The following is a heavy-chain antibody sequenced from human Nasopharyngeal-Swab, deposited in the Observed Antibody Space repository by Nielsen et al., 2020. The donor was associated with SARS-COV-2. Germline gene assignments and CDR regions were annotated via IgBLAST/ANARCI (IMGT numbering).Heavy chain of an antibody. CDR2: IWYDGSTK. V-gene: IGHV3-33*01. J-gene: IGHJ6*02. CDR1: GFTFSSYG. CDR3: ARDVLVRGVIITGSYYYGMDV. Sequence: GESLKISCAASGFTFSSYGMHWVRQAPGKGLEWVAVIWYDGSTKYYADSVKGRFTVSRDNSKNTLYLQMNSLRAEDTAVYYCARDVLVRGVIITGSYYYGMDVWGQGTTVTVSS. D-gene: IGHD3-10*01.